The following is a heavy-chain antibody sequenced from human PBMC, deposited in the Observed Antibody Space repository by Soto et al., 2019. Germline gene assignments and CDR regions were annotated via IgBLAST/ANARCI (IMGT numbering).Heavy chain of an antibody. CDR1: GFSFSDYY. D-gene: IGHD5-18*01. CDR2: ISSTADRV. V-gene: IGHV3-11*01. CDR3: ARGKATCHGYPVFDS. J-gene: IGHJ4*02. Sequence: QVQLVESGGGLVKPGGSLRLSCAASGFSFSDYYMTWVRQAPGKGLEWVSYISSTADRVYDADSVKGRFTISRDDAKNSLYLQMNSLTSEDTAVYYGARGKATCHGYPVFDSWGQGTLVTVSS.